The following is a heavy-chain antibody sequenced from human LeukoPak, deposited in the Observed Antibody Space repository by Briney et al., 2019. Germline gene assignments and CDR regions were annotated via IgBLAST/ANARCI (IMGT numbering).Heavy chain of an antibody. CDR3: ARVYANSEVDYYDSSGPEDY. V-gene: IGHV4-34*01. J-gene: IGHJ4*02. Sequence: SETLSLTCAVYGGSFSGYYWSWIRQPPGKGLEWIGEINHSGSTNYNPSLKSRVTISVDTSKNQFSLKLSSVTAADTAVYYRARVYANSEVDYYDSSGPEDYWGQGTLVTVSS. D-gene: IGHD3-22*01. CDR1: GGSFSGYY. CDR2: INHSGST.